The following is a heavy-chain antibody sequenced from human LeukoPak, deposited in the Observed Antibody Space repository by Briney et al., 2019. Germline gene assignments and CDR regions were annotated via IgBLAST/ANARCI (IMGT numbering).Heavy chain of an antibody. D-gene: IGHD2-8*01. CDR1: GGSISSYY. Sequence: PSETLSLTCTVSGGSISSYYWSWIRQPPGKGLEWIGYIYYSGSTNYNPSLKSRVTISVDTSKNQFSLKLSSVTAADTAVYYCARGGKNGPNWFDPWGQGTLVTVSS. V-gene: IGHV4-59*01. CDR3: ARGGKNGPNWFDP. CDR2: IYYSGST. J-gene: IGHJ5*02.